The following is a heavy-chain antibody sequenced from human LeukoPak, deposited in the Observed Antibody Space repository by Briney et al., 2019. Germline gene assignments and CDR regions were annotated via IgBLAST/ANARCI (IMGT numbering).Heavy chain of an antibody. V-gene: IGHV4-4*07. Sequence: PSETLSLTCTVSGGSISSYYWSWIRQPAGKGLEWIGRIYTSGSTNYNPSLKSRATMSVDTSKNQFSLKLSSVTAADTAVYYCARVGDSSGYYFYFDYWGQGTLVTVSS. J-gene: IGHJ4*02. D-gene: IGHD3-22*01. CDR3: ARVGDSSGYYFYFDY. CDR2: IYTSGST. CDR1: GGSISSYY.